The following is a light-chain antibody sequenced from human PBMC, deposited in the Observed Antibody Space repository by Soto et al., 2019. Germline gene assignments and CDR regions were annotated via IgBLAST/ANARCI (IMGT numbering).Light chain of an antibody. CDR3: SSYTSSSTPYV. V-gene: IGLV2-14*01. CDR1: SSDVGGYNY. Sequence: QSALTQPASVSGSPGQSITISCTGTSSDVGGYNYVSWYQQHPGKAPKLMIYEVSNRPSGVSNRFSGSKSGNTASLTISGPPTEDEADYYCSSYTSSSTPYVFGTGTKLTVL. J-gene: IGLJ1*01. CDR2: EVS.